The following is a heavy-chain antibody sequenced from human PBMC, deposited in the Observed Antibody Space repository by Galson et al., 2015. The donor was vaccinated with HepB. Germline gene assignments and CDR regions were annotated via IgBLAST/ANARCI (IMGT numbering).Heavy chain of an antibody. D-gene: IGHD3-10*01. CDR1: GYTFTSYG. J-gene: IGHJ4*02. CDR3: ARDPVMWLGESRGSFDY. V-gene: IGHV1-18*04. CDR2: ISAYNGNT. Sequence: SVKVSCKASGYTFTSYGISWVRQAPGQGLEWMGWISAYNGNTNYAQKLQGRVTMTTDTSTSTAYMELRSLRSDDTAVYYCARDPVMWLGESRGSFDYWGQGTLVTVSS.